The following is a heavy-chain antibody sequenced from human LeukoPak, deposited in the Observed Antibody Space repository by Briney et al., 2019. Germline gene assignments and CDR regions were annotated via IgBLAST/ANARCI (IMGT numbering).Heavy chain of an antibody. Sequence: GGSLRLSCAASGFTFSSYSMNWVRQAPGKGLEWVSSISSSSNYIYYADSVKGRFTISRGNAKNSLWLQMNSLRAEDTAVYNCARGEGDSGGNFVGDYWGQGTLVTVSS. CDR3: ARGEGDSGGNFVGDY. J-gene: IGHJ4*02. CDR2: ISSSSNYI. D-gene: IGHD4-23*01. CDR1: GFTFSSYS. V-gene: IGHV3-21*01.